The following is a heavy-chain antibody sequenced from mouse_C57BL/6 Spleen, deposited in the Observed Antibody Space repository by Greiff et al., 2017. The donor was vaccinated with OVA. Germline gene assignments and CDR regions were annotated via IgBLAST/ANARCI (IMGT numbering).Heavy chain of an antibody. CDR1: GFTFSDYG. D-gene: IGHD1-1*01. V-gene: IGHV5-17*01. CDR3: ARSFAYYYGSSYAMDY. CDR2: ISSGSSTI. J-gene: IGHJ4*01. Sequence: EVQGVESGGGLVKPGGSLKLSCAASGFTFSDYGMHWVRQAPEKGLEWVAYISSGSSTIYYADTVKGRFTISRDNAKNTLFLQMTSLRSEDTAMYYCARSFAYYYGSSYAMDYWGQGTSVTVSS.